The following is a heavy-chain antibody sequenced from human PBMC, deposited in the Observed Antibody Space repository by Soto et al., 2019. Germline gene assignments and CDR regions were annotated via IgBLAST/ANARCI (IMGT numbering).Heavy chain of an antibody. CDR2: TYYRSKWYN. Sequence: SQTLSLTCAISGDSVSSYSAAWNWIRQSPSRGLEWLGRTYYRSKWYNDYAVSVKSRITINPDTSKNQFSLQLNSVTPEDTAVYYCARDTITMIVVVRAPYYGMDVWGQGTTVTVSS. D-gene: IGHD3-22*01. CDR1: GDSVSSYSAA. CDR3: ARDTITMIVVVRAPYYGMDV. J-gene: IGHJ6*02. V-gene: IGHV6-1*01.